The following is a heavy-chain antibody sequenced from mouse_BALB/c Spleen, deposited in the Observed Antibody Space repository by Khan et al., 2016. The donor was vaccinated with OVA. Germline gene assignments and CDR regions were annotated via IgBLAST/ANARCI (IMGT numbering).Heavy chain of an antibody. D-gene: IGHD2-3*01. Sequence: QVTLKVCGPGILKPSQTLSLTCSFSGFSLNTSGMGIGWIRQPSGKGLEWLAHIWWDDDKYYHPSLKTHLTISKDTSRNQVFLKITSVDTADTATYYCARRGWLLRGAMDYWGQGTSVTVSS. CDR1: GFSLNTSGMG. J-gene: IGHJ4*01. CDR2: IWWDDDK. V-gene: IGHV8-5*01. CDR3: ARRGWLLRGAMDY.